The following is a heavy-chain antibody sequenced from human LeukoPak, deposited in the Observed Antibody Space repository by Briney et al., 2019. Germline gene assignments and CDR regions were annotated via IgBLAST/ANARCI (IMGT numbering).Heavy chain of an antibody. V-gene: IGHV3-66*01. Sequence: GGSLRLSCEASGFXVSSNYMSWVRQAPGKGLEWVSVIYSGGTTYYADSVKGRFTISRDNSKKTLYLQMNSLRAEDTAVYYCARETGDDAFDIWGQGTMVTVSS. CDR2: IYSGGTT. CDR1: GFXVSSNY. CDR3: ARETGDDAFDI. D-gene: IGHD7-27*01. J-gene: IGHJ3*02.